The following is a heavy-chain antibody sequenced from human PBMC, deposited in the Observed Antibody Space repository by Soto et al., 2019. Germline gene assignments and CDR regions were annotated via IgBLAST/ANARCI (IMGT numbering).Heavy chain of an antibody. CDR2: IGGNTESGTT. V-gene: IGHV3-15*04. J-gene: IGHJ5*02. CDR1: GFTFNMAW. CDR3: TISGGYSNSHYWFDP. D-gene: IGHD6-13*01. Sequence: DVLLVESGGGLVKPGGSLRLSCAASGFTFNMAWLSWVRQAPGKGLEWVGRIGGNTESGTTDYAAPVKGRFTISRDDSKNTVYLQMNSLKTEDTAVYYCTISGGYSNSHYWFDPWGQGTPVIVSS.